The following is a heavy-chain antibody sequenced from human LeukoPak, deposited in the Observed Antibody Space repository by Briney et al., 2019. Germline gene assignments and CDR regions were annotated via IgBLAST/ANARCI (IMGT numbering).Heavy chain of an antibody. CDR1: GGSFSGYY. CDR2: INHSGST. D-gene: IGHD3-22*01. J-gene: IGHJ4*02. V-gene: IGHV4-34*01. CDR3: ARATWDPYYYDSSGYSLDY. Sequence: SETLSLTCAVYGGSFSGYYWSWIRQPPGKGLEWIGEINHSGSTNYNPSLKSRVTISVDTSKSQFSLKLSSVTAADTAVYYCARATWDPYYYDSSGYSLDYWGQGTLVTVSS.